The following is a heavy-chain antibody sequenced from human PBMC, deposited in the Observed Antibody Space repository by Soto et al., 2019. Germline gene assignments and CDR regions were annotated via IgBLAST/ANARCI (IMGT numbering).Heavy chain of an antibody. J-gene: IGHJ5*02. CDR3: ARENWNVSFWFDP. CDR2: IYYSGST. D-gene: IGHD1-1*01. CDR1: GGSISSYY. V-gene: IGHV4-59*01. Sequence: SETLSLTCTVSGGSISSYYWSWIRQPPGKGLEWIGYIYYSGSTNYNPSLKSRVTISVDTSKNQFSLKLSSVTAADTAVYYCARENWNVSFWFDPWGQGTLVTVS.